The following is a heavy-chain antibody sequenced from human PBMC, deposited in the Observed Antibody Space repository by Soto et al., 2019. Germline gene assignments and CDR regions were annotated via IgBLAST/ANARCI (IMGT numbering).Heavy chain of an antibody. Sequence: PSETLSLTCTVSGGSIRSSNDYWGWIRQPPGKGLEWIGSIYYSGSTYYNPSLKSRVTISVDTSKNQFSLKLSSVTAADTAVYYCASGDTIFGVVTTRPFDYWGQGTLVTVSS. CDR3: ASGDTIFGVVTTRPFDY. CDR1: GGSIRSSNDY. CDR2: IYYSGST. V-gene: IGHV4-39*01. J-gene: IGHJ4*02. D-gene: IGHD3-3*01.